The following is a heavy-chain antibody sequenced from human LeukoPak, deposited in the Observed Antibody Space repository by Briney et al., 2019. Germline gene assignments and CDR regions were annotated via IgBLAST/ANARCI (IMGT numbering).Heavy chain of an antibody. CDR3: ARDDGQYYDFWSGYYTGGYFDY. Sequence: KPSETLSLTCAVYGGSFSGYYWSWIRQPPGKGLEWIGEINHSGSTNYNPSLKSRATISVDTSKNQFSLKLSSVTAADTAVYYCARDDGQYYDFWSGYYTGGYFDYWGQGTLVTVSS. J-gene: IGHJ4*02. CDR2: INHSGST. D-gene: IGHD3-3*01. CDR1: GGSFSGYY. V-gene: IGHV4-34*01.